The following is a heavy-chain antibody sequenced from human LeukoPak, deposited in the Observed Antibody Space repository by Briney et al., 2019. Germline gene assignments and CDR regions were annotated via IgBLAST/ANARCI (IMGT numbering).Heavy chain of an antibody. V-gene: IGHV4-61*02. CDR2: IYTSGST. CDR1: GGSISSGSYY. Sequence: PSETLSLTCTVSGGSISSGSYYWSWIRQPAGKGLEWIGRIYTSGSTNYNPSLESRVTISVDTSKNQFSLKLSSVTAADTAVYYCARGQGITMIVVVTYEELNWFDPWGQGTLVTVSS. J-gene: IGHJ5*02. D-gene: IGHD3-22*01. CDR3: ARGQGITMIVVVTYEELNWFDP.